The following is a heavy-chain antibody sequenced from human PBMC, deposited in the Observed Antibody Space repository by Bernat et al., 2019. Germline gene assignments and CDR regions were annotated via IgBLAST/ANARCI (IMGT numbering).Heavy chain of an antibody. CDR1: GFIFSNYG. D-gene: IGHD3-16*01. CDR3: ARDRVVRAAYTGPCYYAMDV. V-gene: IGHV3-33*01. Sequence: QVQVVESGGGVVQPGTSLRLSCTTSGFIFSNYGIHWVRQAPGKGLEWVAVIWYDGSKTHHADSVKGRFSISRDNSKNTLYLQMNNLRAEDTAVYYCARDRVVRAAYTGPCYYAMDVWGQGTTVTVSS. CDR2: IWYDGSKT. J-gene: IGHJ6*02.